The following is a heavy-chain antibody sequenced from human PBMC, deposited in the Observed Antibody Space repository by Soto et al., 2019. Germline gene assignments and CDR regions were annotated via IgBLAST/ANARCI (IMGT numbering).Heavy chain of an antibody. V-gene: IGHV3-33*01. Sequence: PGWSLRLSCSASVFTFSSYGMHLVLQTPFKGLEWVAVIWYDGSNKYYADSVKGRFTISRDNSKNTLYLQMNSLRAEDTAVYYCARDIEMATIRNWFEPWGQGTLVTVSS. J-gene: IGHJ5*02. CDR3: ARDIEMATIRNWFEP. CDR2: IWYDGSNK. CDR1: VFTFSSYG. D-gene: IGHD5-12*01.